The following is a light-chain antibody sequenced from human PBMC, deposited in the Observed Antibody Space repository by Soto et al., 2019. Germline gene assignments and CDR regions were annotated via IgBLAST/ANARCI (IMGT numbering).Light chain of an antibody. J-gene: IGKJ5*01. CDR1: QSVSSY. V-gene: IGKV3-11*01. Sequence: DIVLTQYPGTLYFSPGERSTLSFRASQSVSSYLSWYQQRPGQAPRLLIYDASNRAIGIPARFSGSGSGTDFTLTISSLEPEDFAVYYCQQRSNWPITFGQGTRLEIK. CDR3: QQRSNWPIT. CDR2: DAS.